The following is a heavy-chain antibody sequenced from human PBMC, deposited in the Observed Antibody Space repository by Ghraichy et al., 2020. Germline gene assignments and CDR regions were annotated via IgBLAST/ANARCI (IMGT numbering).Heavy chain of an antibody. Sequence: GGSLRLSCEASGVTSSNHWMSWVRQAPGKGLEWVAHLNPAGTDTYYGDSVKGRFTISRDNAENSLFLQLNSLRPGDTAVYFCATSQHSTAWNWGQGTLVTVSS. CDR1: GVTSSNHW. V-gene: IGHV3-7*01. CDR3: ATSQHSTAWN. D-gene: IGHD6-19*01. CDR2: LNPAGTDT. J-gene: IGHJ4*02.